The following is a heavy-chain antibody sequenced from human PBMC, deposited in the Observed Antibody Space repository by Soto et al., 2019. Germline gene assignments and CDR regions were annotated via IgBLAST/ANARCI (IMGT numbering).Heavy chain of an antibody. CDR1: GGTFSSYA. CDR3: ARSQGSSTSLEIYYYYYYGMDV. CDR2: IIPISGTA. D-gene: IGHD2-2*01. V-gene: IGHV1-69*01. Sequence: QVQLVQSGAEVKKPGSSVKVSCKASGGTFSSYAISRVRQAPGQGLEWMGGIIPISGTANYAQKFQGRVTITADESTSTAYMELSSLRSEATAVYYCARSQGSSTSLEIYYYYYYGMDVWGQGTTVTVSS. J-gene: IGHJ6*02.